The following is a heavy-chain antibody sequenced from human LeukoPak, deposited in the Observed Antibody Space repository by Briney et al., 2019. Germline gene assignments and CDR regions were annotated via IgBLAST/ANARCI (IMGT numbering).Heavy chain of an antibody. CDR1: GGSISSSSYY. CDR3: ARDGYYGSGSYTIDY. CDR2: IYYSGST. D-gene: IGHD3-10*01. Sequence: PSETLSLTCTVSGGSISSSSYYWGWIRQPPGKGLEWIGSIYYSGSTYYNPSLKSRVTISVDTSKNQFSLKLSSVTAADTAVYYCARDGYYGSGSYTIDYWGQGTLVTVSS. V-gene: IGHV4-39*07. J-gene: IGHJ4*02.